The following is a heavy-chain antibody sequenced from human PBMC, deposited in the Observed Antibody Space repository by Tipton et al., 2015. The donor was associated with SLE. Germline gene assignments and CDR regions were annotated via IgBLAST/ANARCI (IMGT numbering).Heavy chain of an antibody. Sequence: GLVKPSETLSLTCTVSGGSIGSYYWSWIRQPPGKGLEWIGSIYYSGSTYYNPSLKSRVTISVDTSKNQFSLKLSSVTAADTAVYYCARPAEAGGYFDYWGQGTLVTVSS. V-gene: IGHV4-59*12. J-gene: IGHJ4*02. CDR2: IYYSGST. CDR3: ARPAEAGGYFDY. CDR1: GGSIGSYY. D-gene: IGHD6-19*01.